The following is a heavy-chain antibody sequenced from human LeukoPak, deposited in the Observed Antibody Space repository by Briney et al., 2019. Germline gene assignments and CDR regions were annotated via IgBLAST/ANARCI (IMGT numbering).Heavy chain of an antibody. CDR1: GYSFTSYW. J-gene: IGHJ4*02. V-gene: IGHV5-51*01. CDR2: IYPGDSDT. CDR3: ARHPYSSSWDLDY. D-gene: IGHD6-13*01. Sequence: GESLKISCKGSGYSFTSYWIGWVRQMPGKGLEWMGIIYPGDSDTRYRPSFQGQVTISADKSISTAYLQWSSPKASDTAMYYCARHPYSSSWDLDYWGQGTLVTVSS.